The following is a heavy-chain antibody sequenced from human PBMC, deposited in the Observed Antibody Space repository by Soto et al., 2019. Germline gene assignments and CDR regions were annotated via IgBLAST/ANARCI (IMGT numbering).Heavy chain of an antibody. Sequence: GGSLRLSCAASGFTFSSYAMHWVRQAPGKGLEWVALISFDGSNKYYADSVRGLLTISRDNSKNTLYLQMNSLRPGDTAMYYCARDLALPHYGDTDYWGQGTLVTVSS. J-gene: IGHJ4*02. D-gene: IGHD4-17*01. CDR2: ISFDGSNK. V-gene: IGHV3-30-3*01. CDR1: GFTFSSYA. CDR3: ARDLALPHYGDTDY.